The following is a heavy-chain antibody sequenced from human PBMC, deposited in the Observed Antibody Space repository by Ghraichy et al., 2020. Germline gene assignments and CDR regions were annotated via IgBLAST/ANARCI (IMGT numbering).Heavy chain of an antibody. J-gene: IGHJ4*02. V-gene: IGHV3-48*02. CDR1: GFSFRDSN. CDR3: ARASRDFLSGSDY. D-gene: IGHD3-3*01. CDR2: ISYSTNTI. Sequence: GGSLRLSCSASGFSFRDSNMNWVRQAPGKGLEWVAYISYSTNTIHYAPSVKGRFTISRDNDEKSVSLHMTNLRDEDAAVYYCARASRDFLSGSDYWGQGTLVTVSS.